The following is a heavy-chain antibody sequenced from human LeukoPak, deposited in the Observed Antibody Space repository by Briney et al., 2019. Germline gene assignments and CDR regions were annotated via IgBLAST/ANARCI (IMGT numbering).Heavy chain of an antibody. J-gene: IGHJ5*02. CDR3: ARRGVEMATVHPGNWFDP. CDR2: ISYSGST. V-gene: IGHV4-59*08. Sequence: MTSETLSLTCTVSGGSFSTYYWGWIRQPPGKGLEWIGYISYSGSTKYNPSLKSRVTISLDTSKNQFSLKVNSVTAADTAVYYCARRGVEMATVHPGNWFDPWGQGTLVTVSS. CDR1: GGSFSTYY. D-gene: IGHD5-24*01.